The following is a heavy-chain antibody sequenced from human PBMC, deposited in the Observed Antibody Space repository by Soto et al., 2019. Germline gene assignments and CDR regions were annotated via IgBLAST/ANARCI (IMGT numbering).Heavy chain of an antibody. CDR2: ISSSSSYI. V-gene: IGHV3-21*01. D-gene: IGHD3-22*01. Sequence: PGGSLRLSCAGSGFTFSSYSMNWVRQAPGKGLEWVSSISSSSSYIYYADSVKGRFTISRDNAKNSLYLQMNSLRAEDTAVYYWARDGVYSGDSSSYYYGFYYGMDVWGQGTTVTVSS. CDR3: ARDGVYSGDSSSYYYGFYYGMDV. CDR1: GFTFSSYS. J-gene: IGHJ6*02.